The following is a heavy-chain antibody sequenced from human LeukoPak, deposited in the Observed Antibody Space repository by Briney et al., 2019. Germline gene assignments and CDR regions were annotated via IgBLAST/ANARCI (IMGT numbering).Heavy chain of an antibody. Sequence: GGSLRLSCAASGFTFRNAWMGWVRQAPGKGLEWVGRIKSKTDGETTDYVAPVKGRFTISRDDSKSTLYLHMTGLKTEDTAVYYCATGLDYWGQGTLVTVSS. V-gene: IGHV3-15*01. CDR3: ATGLDY. J-gene: IGHJ4*02. CDR1: GFTFRNAW. CDR2: IKSKTDGETT.